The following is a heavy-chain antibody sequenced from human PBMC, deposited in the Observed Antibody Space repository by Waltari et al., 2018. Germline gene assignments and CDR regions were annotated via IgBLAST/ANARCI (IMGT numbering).Heavy chain of an antibody. CDR2: INHSGST. J-gene: IGHJ4*02. D-gene: IGHD1-26*01. Sequence: QVQLQQWGAGLLKPSETLSLTCAVYGGSFSGYYWSWIRQPPGKGLEWIGEINHSGSTNDNPFLKSRVTIAVDTSKNQFSLKRSSVTAADTAVYYCARGGGGSYSVTSIDYWGQGTLVTVSS. CDR1: GGSFSGYY. CDR3: ARGGGGSYSVTSIDY. V-gene: IGHV4-34*01.